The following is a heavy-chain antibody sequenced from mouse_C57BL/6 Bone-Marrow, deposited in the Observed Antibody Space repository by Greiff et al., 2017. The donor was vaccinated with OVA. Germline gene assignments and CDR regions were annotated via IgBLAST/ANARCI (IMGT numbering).Heavy chain of an antibody. V-gene: IGHV1-26*01. J-gene: IGHJ2*01. Sequence: EVQLQQSRPELVKPGASVKISCKASGYTFTDYYMNWVKQSHGKSLEWIGDINPNNGGTSYNQKFKGKATLTVDKSSSTAYMELRSLTSEDSAVYYCARTRYGNYFDYWGQGTTLTVSS. D-gene: IGHD1-1*01. CDR1: GYTFTDYY. CDR3: ARTRYGNYFDY. CDR2: INPNNGGT.